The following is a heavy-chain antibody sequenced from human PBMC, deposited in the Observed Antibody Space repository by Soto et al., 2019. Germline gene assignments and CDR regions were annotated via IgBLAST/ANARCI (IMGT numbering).Heavy chain of an antibody. CDR2: VNEDGSEK. Sequence: GGSLRLSCAASGFTFSSYYMSWVRQAQGKGLEWVANVNEDGSEKYYVDSVKGRFTVSRDNAKNSLYLQMNSLRAEDTAVYYCAKWGGAESDYWGQGTLVTVSS. CDR3: AKWGGAESDY. CDR1: GFTFSSYY. J-gene: IGHJ4*02. V-gene: IGHV3-7*01. D-gene: IGHD1-26*01.